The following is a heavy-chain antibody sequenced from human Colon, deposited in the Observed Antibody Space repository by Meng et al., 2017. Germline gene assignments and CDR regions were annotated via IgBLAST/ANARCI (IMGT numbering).Heavy chain of an antibody. CDR2: IYNTGST. CDR3: ARGPPAAS. Sequence: SETLSLTCTVSGASVGGDYWSWIRQPPGKGLEWIGYIYNTGSTNYNPSLKSRVTISIDTSKSQFSLELSSVTAAGTAVYCCARGPPAASWGPGTLVTVSS. V-gene: IGHV4-59*02. D-gene: IGHD2-15*01. CDR1: GASVGGDY. J-gene: IGHJ5*02.